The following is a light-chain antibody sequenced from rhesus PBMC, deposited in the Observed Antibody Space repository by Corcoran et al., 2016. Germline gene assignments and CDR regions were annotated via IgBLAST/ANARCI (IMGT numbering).Light chain of an antibody. CDR2: EAS. V-gene: IGKV1-74*01. CDR1: ENVNNY. Sequence: DIQMTQSPSSLSASVGDRVTITCRASENVNNYLTWYQQKPGKAPKLLIYEASTLQTGVPSRFSGSGSGTYYTFTISSLQPEDVATYYCQHGYSTPLTFGGGTKV. CDR3: QHGYSTPLT. J-gene: IGKJ4*01.